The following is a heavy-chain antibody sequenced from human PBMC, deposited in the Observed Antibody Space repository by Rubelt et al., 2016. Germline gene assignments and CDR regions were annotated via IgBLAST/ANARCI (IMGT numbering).Heavy chain of an antibody. D-gene: IGHD4-23*01. CDR2: INHSGST. CDR1: GGSISSSSYY. CDR3: ARVTDYGGNSDAFDI. J-gene: IGHJ3*02. Sequence: QLQLQESGPGLVKPSETLSLTCTVSGGSISSSSYYWGWIRQPPGKGLEWIGEINHSGSTNYNPSLKSRVTISVDKAKKQFSLKLSSGTAADTAVYYCARVTDYGGNSDAFDIWGQGTMVTVSS. V-gene: IGHV4-39*07.